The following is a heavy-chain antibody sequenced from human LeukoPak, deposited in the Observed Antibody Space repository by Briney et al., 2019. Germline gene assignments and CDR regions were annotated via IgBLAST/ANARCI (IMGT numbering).Heavy chain of an antibody. CDR1: GGSFSGYY. CDR3: ARGRGITGTRTPMDV. CDR2: IYHSGT. Sequence: SETLSLTCAVYGGSFSGYYWSWIRQPPGKGLEWIGEIYHSGTNYNPSLKSRVTISVDTSKNHFSLKLSSVTAADTAVYYCARGRGITGTRTPMDVWGQGTTVTVSS. D-gene: IGHD1-20*01. V-gene: IGHV4-34*01. J-gene: IGHJ6*02.